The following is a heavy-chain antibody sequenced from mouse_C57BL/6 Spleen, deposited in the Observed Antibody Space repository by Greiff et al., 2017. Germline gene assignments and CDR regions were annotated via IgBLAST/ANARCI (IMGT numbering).Heavy chain of an antibody. CDR2: IWSDGST. V-gene: IGHV2-6-1*01. CDR3: ARHEDYGRSYDAMDY. Sequence: VMLVESGPGLVAPSPSLSIPCTVSGFSLTSYGVHWVRQPPGKGLEWLVVIWSDGSTTYNSALKSRLSISKDNSKSQVFLKMNSLQTDDKAMYYCARHEDYGRSYDAMDYWGQGTSVTVSS. J-gene: IGHJ4*01. CDR1: GFSLTSYG. D-gene: IGHD1-1*01.